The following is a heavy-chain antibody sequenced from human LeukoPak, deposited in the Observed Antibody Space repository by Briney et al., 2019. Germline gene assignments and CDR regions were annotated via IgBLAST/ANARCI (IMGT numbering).Heavy chain of an antibody. CDR2: ISSSSSYI. CDR3: ARGPTYYDFWSGFRPYYYYGMDV. V-gene: IGHV3-21*01. D-gene: IGHD3-3*01. J-gene: IGHJ6*02. CDR1: GFTFSSYS. Sequence: GGSLRLSCAASGFTFSSYSMNWVRQAPGKGLEWVSSISSSSSYIYYADSVKGRFTISRDNAKNSLYLQMNSLRAEDTAVYYCARGPTYYDFWSGFRPYYYYGMDVWGQGTTVTVSS.